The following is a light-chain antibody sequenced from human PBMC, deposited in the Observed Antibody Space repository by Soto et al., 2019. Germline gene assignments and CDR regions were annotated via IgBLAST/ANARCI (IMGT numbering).Light chain of an antibody. CDR1: SSNIGINT. CDR2: NND. Sequence: QSVLTQPPSASGTPGQRVTISCSGSSSNIGINTVNWYQHLPGTAPKLLIYNNDQRPSGVPDRVSGSKSGTSASLAIGGLQSDDEADYYCAAWDDSLNGFFVFGTGTKPPS. J-gene: IGLJ1*01. CDR3: AAWDDSLNGFFV. V-gene: IGLV1-44*01.